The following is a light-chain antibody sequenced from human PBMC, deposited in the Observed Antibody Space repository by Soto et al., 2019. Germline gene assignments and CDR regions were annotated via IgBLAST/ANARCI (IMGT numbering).Light chain of an antibody. J-gene: IGLJ2*01. CDR3: CSYAGSSTFHVV. CDR2: EVS. CDR1: SSDVGSYNL. V-gene: IGLV2-23*02. Sequence: QSALTQPASVSGSPGQSITISCTGTSSDVGSYNLVSWYQQHPGKAPKLMIYEVSKRPSGVSNRFSGSKSGNTASLTISGLQDEDEADYYCCSYAGSSTFHVVFGGGTKVTVL.